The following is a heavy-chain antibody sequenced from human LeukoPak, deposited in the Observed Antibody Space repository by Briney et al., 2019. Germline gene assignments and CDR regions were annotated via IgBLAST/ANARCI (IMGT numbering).Heavy chain of an antibody. J-gene: IGHJ4*02. CDR3: ARGTYYDFWSGYHYFDY. CDR2: INHSGST. D-gene: IGHD3-3*01. CDR1: GGSISGYY. V-gene: IGHV4-34*01. Sequence: SETLSLTCTVSGGSISGYYWSWIRQPPGKGLEWIGEINHSGSTNYNPSLKSRVTISVDTSKNQFSLKLSSVTAADTAVYYCARGTYYDFWSGYHYFDYWGQGTLVTVSS.